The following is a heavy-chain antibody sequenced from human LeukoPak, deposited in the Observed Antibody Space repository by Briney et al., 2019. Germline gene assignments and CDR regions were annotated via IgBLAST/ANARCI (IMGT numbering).Heavy chain of an antibody. V-gene: IGHV1-69*06. CDR2: IIPIFGTA. Sequence: SVKVSCKGSGGTFSSYAISRVRQAPGQGLEWMGGIIPIFGTANYAQKFQGRVTITADKSTSTAYMELSSLRSEDTAVYYCARIPYYYDSSGYYYSAFDIWGQGTMVTVSS. CDR1: GGTFSSYA. CDR3: ARIPYYYDSSGYYYSAFDI. J-gene: IGHJ3*02. D-gene: IGHD3-22*01.